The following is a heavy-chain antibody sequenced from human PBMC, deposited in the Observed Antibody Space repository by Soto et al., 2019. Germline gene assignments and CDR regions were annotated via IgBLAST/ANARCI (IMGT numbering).Heavy chain of an antibody. CDR1: GYTFTCYG. J-gene: IGHJ6*02. D-gene: IGHD3-3*01. Sequence: GASVKVSCKASGYTFTCYGISWVRQAPGQGLEWMGWISAYNGNTNYAQKLQGRVTMTTDTSTSTAYMELRSLRSDDTAVYYCARDREASVLRFLEWFLNYGMDVWGQGTTVTVSS. V-gene: IGHV1-18*01. CDR3: ARDREASVLRFLEWFLNYGMDV. CDR2: ISAYNGNT.